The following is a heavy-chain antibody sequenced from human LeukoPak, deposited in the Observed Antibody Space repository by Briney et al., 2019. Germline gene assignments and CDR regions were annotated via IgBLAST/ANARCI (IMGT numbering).Heavy chain of an antibody. V-gene: IGHV4-59*08. D-gene: IGHD5-24*01. CDR3: ARHERDVSLDHAFDI. Sequence: KTSETLSLTCTVSLDSTTSNFWSWVRQPPGKGLEWIGEIHRSGSPNYNPSLQSRVTISIDRSRNQIVLELSSVTAADTAVYYCARHERDVSLDHAFDIWGQGTMVTVSS. CDR1: LDSTTSNF. J-gene: IGHJ3*02. CDR2: IHRSGSP.